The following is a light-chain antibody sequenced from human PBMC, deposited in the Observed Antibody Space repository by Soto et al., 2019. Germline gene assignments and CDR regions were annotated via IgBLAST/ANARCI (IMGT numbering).Light chain of an antibody. CDR1: QSVNSAY. Sequence: EIVLTRSPGTLSLSPGERATLSCRASQSVNSAYVAWYQQNPGQAPRVLIYGASTRATGIPHRFSGSGSGTDFSLTISRLEPEDSAMYYCQLYGSSPTWAFGQGTKV. CDR2: GAS. CDR3: QLYGSSPTWA. J-gene: IGKJ1*01. V-gene: IGKV3-20*01.